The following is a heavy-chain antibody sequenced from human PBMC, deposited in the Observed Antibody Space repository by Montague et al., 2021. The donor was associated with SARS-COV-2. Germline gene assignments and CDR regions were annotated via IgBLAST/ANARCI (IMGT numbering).Heavy chain of an antibody. D-gene: IGHD4-11*01. J-gene: IGHJ6*02. V-gene: IGHV4-34*01. CDR3: ACGEITTRGLIYYYGMDV. Sequence: SETLSLTCAVYGGSFSGYYWTRIRQSPRKGLEWIGGINHSGSTNYNPSLKSRVTISVDTSKNQFSLKLSSVTAADTAVYYCACGEITTRGLIYYYGMDVWGQGTTVTVSS. CDR2: INHSGST. CDR1: GGSFSGYY.